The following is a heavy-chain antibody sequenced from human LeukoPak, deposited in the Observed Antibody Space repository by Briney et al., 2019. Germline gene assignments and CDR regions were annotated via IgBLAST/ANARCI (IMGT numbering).Heavy chain of an antibody. CDR1: GGSISSGSYY. D-gene: IGHD1-26*01. J-gene: IGHJ6*03. CDR2: IYTSGST. V-gene: IGHV4-61*02. Sequence: PSQTLSLTCTVSGGSISSGSYYWSWIRQPAGKGLEWSGRIYTSGSTNYNPSLKSRVTISVNTSKNQFSLKLSSVTAADTAVYYCARVKISGSYPLTYMDVWGKGTTVTVSS. CDR3: ARVKISGSYPLTYMDV.